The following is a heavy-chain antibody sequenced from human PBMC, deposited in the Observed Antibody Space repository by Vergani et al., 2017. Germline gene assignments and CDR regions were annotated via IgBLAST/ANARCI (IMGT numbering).Heavy chain of an antibody. CDR3: ATPYCGGDCYSPYYYYGMDV. Sequence: EVQLVESGGGLVQPGGSLRLSCAASGFTVSSNYMSWVRQAPGKGLEWVSVIYSGGGTYYADSVKGRFTISRDNSKNTLYLQMNSLRAEDTAVYYCATPYCGGDCYSPYYYYGMDVWGQGTTVTVSS. V-gene: IGHV3-66*02. CDR2: IYSGGGT. J-gene: IGHJ6*02. CDR1: GFTVSSNY. D-gene: IGHD2-21*02.